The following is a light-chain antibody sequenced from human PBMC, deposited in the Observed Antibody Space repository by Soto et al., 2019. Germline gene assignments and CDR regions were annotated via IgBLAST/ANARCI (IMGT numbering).Light chain of an antibody. J-gene: IGKJ3*01. CDR1: QSVSNSY. Sequence: EIVLTQSPGTLSLSPGERATLSCRASQSVSNSYLAWYQQKPGQAPRLLIYGASSRATGIPDRFSGSGSGTDFTLTISRLEQEEFAMYYCQQYDRSPQCTFGPGTKVDIK. V-gene: IGKV3-20*01. CDR2: GAS. CDR3: QQYDRSPQCT.